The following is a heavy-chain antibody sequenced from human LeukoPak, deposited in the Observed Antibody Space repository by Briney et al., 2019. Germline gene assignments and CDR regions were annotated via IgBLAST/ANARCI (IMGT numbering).Heavy chain of an antibody. CDR1: GFTFSSSA. V-gene: IGHV3-30-3*01. Sequence: GGSLRLSCAASGFTFSSSAMHWVHQTPGKGLEWGAVISYDGTNKYYADSVRGRFTISRDNSKNTLYLQMNSLRAEDTAVYYCARDHRDSSGYSYYFDYWGQGTLVTVSS. J-gene: IGHJ4*02. CDR2: ISYDGTNK. D-gene: IGHD3-22*01. CDR3: ARDHRDSSGYSYYFDY.